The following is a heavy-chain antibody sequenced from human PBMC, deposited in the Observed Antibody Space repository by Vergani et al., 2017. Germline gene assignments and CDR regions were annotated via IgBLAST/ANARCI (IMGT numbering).Heavy chain of an antibody. J-gene: IGHJ6*02. CDR1: GFTFSGSA. CDR3: ARFLLEDYYYYGMDV. CDR2: IRSKANSYAT. V-gene: IGHV3-73*02. Sequence: EVQLVESGGGLVQPGGSLKLSCAASGFTFSGSAMHWVRQASGKGLEWVGRIRSKANSYATAYAASVKGRFTISRDDSKNTAYLQMNSLKTEDTAVYYCARFLLEDYYYYGMDVWGQGTTVTVSS. D-gene: IGHD3-3*01.